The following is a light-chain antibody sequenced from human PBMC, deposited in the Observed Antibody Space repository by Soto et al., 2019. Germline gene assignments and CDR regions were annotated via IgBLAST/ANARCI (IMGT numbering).Light chain of an antibody. CDR2: NNN. CDR1: SSNIGSNT. Sequence: VLTQPPSASGTPGQRVTISCSGSSSNIGSNTVNWYQQLPGTAPTLLIYNNNQRPSGVSARFSGSKSGTSASLAISGLQSEDEADYYCASWDDSLNAYVFGPGTKSPS. J-gene: IGLJ1*01. CDR3: ASWDDSLNAYV. V-gene: IGLV1-44*01.